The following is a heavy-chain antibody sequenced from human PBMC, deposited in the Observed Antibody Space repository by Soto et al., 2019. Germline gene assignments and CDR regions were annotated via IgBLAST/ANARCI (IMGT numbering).Heavy chain of an antibody. V-gene: IGHV3-48*03. D-gene: IGHD3-10*01. CDR3: TRAAWFPYLSFY. J-gene: IGHJ4*02. CDR2: ISSSGSAA. Sequence: PGGSLRLSCAASGFTFSRFELHWVRQAPGKGLEWISYISSSGSAAYYASSVEGRFTISRDNANNSVYLQMDSLRAEDTALYYCTRAAWFPYLSFYWGQGALVTVSS. CDR1: GFTFSRFE.